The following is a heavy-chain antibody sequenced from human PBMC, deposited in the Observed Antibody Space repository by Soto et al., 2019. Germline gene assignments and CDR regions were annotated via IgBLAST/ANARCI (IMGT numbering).Heavy chain of an antibody. J-gene: IGHJ4*02. D-gene: IGHD2-2*01. Sequence: TSETLSLTCTVSGGSISSSSYYWAWVRQPPGKGLEWIGSVYYSGTTYYNPSLKSRVTISEDTSKNQFSLRLSSVTAADTAVFYCARLIHCKTTSCYFDYWGPGTLVTGSS. CDR3: ARLIHCKTTSCYFDY. CDR1: GGSISSSSYY. V-gene: IGHV4-39*01. CDR2: VYYSGTT.